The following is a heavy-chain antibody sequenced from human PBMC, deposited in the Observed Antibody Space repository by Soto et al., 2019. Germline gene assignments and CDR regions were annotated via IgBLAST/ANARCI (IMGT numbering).Heavy chain of an antibody. J-gene: IGHJ5*02. CDR1: GFTFSIHG. Sequence: GGSLRLSCSASGFTFSIHGMHWVRQTPGKGLEWVAVISNDGNKKYYVESVEGRFSISRDNSKSIVYLQMNNVRIEDTAKYYCAKDKVPYYDFWSGQRWFDPWRQGNQVTGSS. V-gene: IGHV3-30*18. CDR2: ISNDGNKK. D-gene: IGHD3-3*01. CDR3: AKDKVPYYDFWSGQRWFDP.